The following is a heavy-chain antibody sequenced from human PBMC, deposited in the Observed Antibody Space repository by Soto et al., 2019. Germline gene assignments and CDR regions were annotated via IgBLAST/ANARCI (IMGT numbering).Heavy chain of an antibody. J-gene: IGHJ4*02. CDR3: ATRGPGHY. CDR1: GYTFTPYY. Sequence: ASVKVSCKASGYTFTPYYMHWVRQAPGQGLDCMGIISPGGGRTSYAQKFQVRVTMTRDTSTSTVYMELSSLRSEDTAVYYCATRGPGHYWGQGTLVTVSS. CDR2: ISPGGGRT. V-gene: IGHV1-46*01.